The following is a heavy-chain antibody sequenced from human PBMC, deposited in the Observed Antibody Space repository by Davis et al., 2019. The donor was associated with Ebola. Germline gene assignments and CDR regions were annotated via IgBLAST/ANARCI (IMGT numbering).Heavy chain of an antibody. CDR3: ARGDFWSGYPRGDDYYYYGMDV. J-gene: IGHJ6*04. CDR2: INSDGSST. CDR1: GFTFSSYW. V-gene: IGHV3-74*01. D-gene: IGHD3-3*01. Sequence: HTGESLKISCAASGFTFSSYWMHWVRQAPGKGLVWVSRINSDGSSTSYADSVKGRFTISRDNAKNTLYLQMNSLRAEDTAVYYCARGDFWSGYPRGDDYYYYGMDVWGKGTTVTVSS.